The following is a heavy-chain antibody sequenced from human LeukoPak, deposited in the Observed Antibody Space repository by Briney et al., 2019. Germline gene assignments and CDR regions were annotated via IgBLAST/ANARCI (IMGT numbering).Heavy chain of an antibody. CDR1: GFTFSSYS. J-gene: IGHJ4*02. D-gene: IGHD1-26*01. Sequence: GGSLRLSCAASGFTFSSYSMNWVRQAPGKGLEWVSYISSSSSTIYYADSVKGRFTISSDNSKNTLYLQMNSLRAEDTAVYYCARDSSGPAYWGQGTLVTVSS. CDR3: ARDSSGPAY. CDR2: ISSSSSTI. V-gene: IGHV3-48*01.